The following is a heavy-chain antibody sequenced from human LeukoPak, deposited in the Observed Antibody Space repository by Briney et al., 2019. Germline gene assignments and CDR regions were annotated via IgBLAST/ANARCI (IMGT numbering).Heavy chain of an antibody. Sequence: SQTLSLTCAISGDSVSSNSAACNWIRQSPSRGLEWLGRTYYRSKLFNDHTLSMKSRITINPDTYNNQFFLQMKSMTPEDTAVYYCVRDSGYGLGALDIWGQGTKVTVSS. J-gene: IGHJ3*02. D-gene: IGHD5-12*01. CDR3: VRDSGYGLGALDI. V-gene: IGHV6-1*01. CDR2: TYYRSKLFN. CDR1: GDSVSSNSAA.